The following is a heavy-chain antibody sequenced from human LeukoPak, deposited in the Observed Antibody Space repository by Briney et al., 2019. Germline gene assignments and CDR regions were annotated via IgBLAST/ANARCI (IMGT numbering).Heavy chain of an antibody. V-gene: IGHV1-18*01. CDR2: NSAYNGNT. CDR1: GYTFTSYG. J-gene: IGHJ5*02. CDR3: ARDPTIRPYSSSTRWFDP. D-gene: IGHD6-6*01. Sequence: ASVKVSCKASGYTFTSYGISWVRQAPGQGLEWMGWNSAYNGNTNYAQKLQGRVTMTTDPSTSTAYMELRSLRSDDTAVYYCARDPTIRPYSSSTRWFDPWGQGTLVTVSS.